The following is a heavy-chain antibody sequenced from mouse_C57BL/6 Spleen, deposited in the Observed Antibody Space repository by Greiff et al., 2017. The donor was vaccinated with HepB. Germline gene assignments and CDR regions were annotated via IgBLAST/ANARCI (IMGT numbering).Heavy chain of an antibody. Sequence: EVQRVESEGGLVQPGSSMKLSCTASGFTFSDYYMAWVRQVPEKGLEWVANINYDGSSTYYLDSLKSRFIISRDNAKNILYLQMSSLKSEDTATYYCARGLDYYAMDYWGQGTSVTVSS. CDR2: INYDGSST. CDR3: ARGLDYYAMDY. D-gene: IGHD3-3*01. CDR1: GFTFSDYY. V-gene: IGHV5-16*01. J-gene: IGHJ4*01.